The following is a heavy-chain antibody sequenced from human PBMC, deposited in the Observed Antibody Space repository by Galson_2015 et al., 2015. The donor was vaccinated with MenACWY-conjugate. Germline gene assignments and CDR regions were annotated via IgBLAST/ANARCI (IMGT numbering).Heavy chain of an antibody. CDR2: ISSSGATI. V-gene: IGHV3-48*01. D-gene: IGHD2-21*02. CDR3: ARGLVTRSNNFDN. CDR1: GFTFSSFS. J-gene: IGHJ4*01. Sequence: SLRLSCAASGFTFSSFSINWVRQAPGKGLEWVSYISSSGATIYYADSVKGRFTISRDNAKNSLYLQMNSLRAEDTAFYYCARGLVTRSNNFDNRGRGTLVTASS.